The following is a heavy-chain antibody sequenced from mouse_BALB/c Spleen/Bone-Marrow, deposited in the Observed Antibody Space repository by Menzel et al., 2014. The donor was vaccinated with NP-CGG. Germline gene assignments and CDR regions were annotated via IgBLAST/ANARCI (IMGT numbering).Heavy chain of an antibody. D-gene: IGHD2-4*01. Sequence: EVKLVESGGGLVQPGGSLKLSCAASGFTFGNYGMSWVRQTPDKRLEMIATINVNGDTTYHPDSVKGRFTISRDNVKNTLYLQMSSLKSEDTAMYYCARGYDYSSWFAYWGQGTLVTVSA. CDR3: ARGYDYSSWFAY. CDR2: INVNGDTT. J-gene: IGHJ3*01. V-gene: IGHV5-6-3*01. CDR1: GFTFGNYG.